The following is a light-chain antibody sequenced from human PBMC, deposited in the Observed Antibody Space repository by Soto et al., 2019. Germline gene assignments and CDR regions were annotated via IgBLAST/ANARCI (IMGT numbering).Light chain of an antibody. CDR3: QQYASSPRT. CDR1: QSVSSSY. J-gene: IGKJ1*01. Sequence: EIVLTQSPGTLSLSPGERATLSCRASQSVSSSYLAWYQQKPCQAPRLLIYGASSRATGIPDRFSGSGSGTAFTLTISRLEPEDFAVYYCQQYASSPRTFGQGTKVEIK. CDR2: GAS. V-gene: IGKV3-20*01.